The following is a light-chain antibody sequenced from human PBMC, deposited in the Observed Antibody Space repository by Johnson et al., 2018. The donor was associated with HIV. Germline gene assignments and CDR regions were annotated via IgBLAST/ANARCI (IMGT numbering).Light chain of an antibody. CDR1: SSNIGNNF. CDR3: GTWDNGLSGCV. J-gene: IGLJ1*01. CDR2: ANN. Sequence: QSVLTQPPSVSAAPGQKVTISCSGSSSNIGNNFVSWYQQLPGTAPKLLIYANNKRPSGIADRFSGSKSGTSATLGITGLQTGDEADYYCGTWDNGLSGCVFGFGTKVTVL. V-gene: IGLV1-51*02.